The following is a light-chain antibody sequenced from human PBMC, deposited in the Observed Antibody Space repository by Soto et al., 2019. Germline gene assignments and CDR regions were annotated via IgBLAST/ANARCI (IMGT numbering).Light chain of an antibody. CDR3: QYYGNSPLT. J-gene: IGKJ1*01. Sequence: EIVLTQSPGILSLSPGERATLSCRASQSVSNDFLAWYQQKPGQAPRLLIYGASTRATDVPDRFSGGGSGTDFTLTITRLEPEDFAVYYCQYYGNSPLTFGQGPKVDI. CDR2: GAS. V-gene: IGKV3-20*01. CDR1: QSVSNDF.